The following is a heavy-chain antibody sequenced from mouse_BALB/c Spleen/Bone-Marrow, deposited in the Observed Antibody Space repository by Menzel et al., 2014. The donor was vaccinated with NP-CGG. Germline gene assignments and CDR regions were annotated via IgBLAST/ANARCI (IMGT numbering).Heavy chain of an antibody. D-gene: IGHD2-14*01. CDR2: IDPSTGHT. CDR1: GFPFTTYW. Sequence: QVQLQQSGAELAKPGASVKMSCKASGFPFTTYWMHWFKQRPGQGLEWIGYIDPSTGHTEYNQNFKDKATLTADKSSSTAYMQLSSLTSEDSAVYYCARPYRYDKEFACWGQGTLVTVSA. J-gene: IGHJ3*01. V-gene: IGHV1-7*01. CDR3: ARPYRYDKEFAC.